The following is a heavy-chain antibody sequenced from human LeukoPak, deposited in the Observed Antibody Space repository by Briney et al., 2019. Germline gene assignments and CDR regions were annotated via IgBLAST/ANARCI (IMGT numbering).Heavy chain of an antibody. CDR3: ARVDHYSGYECFDY. CDR1: GFTVSSNY. Sequence: GGSLRLSCAASGFTVSSNYMSWVRQAPGKGLEWVSVIYSGGSTYYADSVKGRFTISRDNSKNTLYLQMNSLRAEDTAVYYCARVDHYSGYECFDYWGQGTLVSVSS. J-gene: IGHJ4*02. D-gene: IGHD5-12*01. CDR2: IYSGGST. V-gene: IGHV3-53*01.